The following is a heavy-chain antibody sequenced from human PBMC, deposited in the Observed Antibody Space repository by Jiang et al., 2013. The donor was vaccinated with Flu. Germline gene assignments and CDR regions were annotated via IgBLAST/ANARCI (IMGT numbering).Heavy chain of an antibody. D-gene: IGHD2-2*01. CDR3: ARFRGEYQLLAPDNWFDP. J-gene: IGHJ5*02. V-gene: IGHV4-39*07. CDR1: GGSISSSSYY. CDR2: IYYSGST. Sequence: LLKPSETLSLTCTVSGGSISSSSYYWGWIRQPPGKGLEWIGSIYYSGSTYYNPSLKSRVTISVDTSKNQFSLKLSSVTAADTAVYYCARFRGEYQLLAPDNWFDPWGQGTLVTVSS.